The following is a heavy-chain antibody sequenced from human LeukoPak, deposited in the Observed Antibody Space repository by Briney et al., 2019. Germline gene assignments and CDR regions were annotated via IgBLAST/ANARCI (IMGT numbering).Heavy chain of an antibody. CDR2: IRYDGSNK. V-gene: IGHV3-30*02. D-gene: IGHD3-22*01. J-gene: IGHJ4*02. CDR1: GFTFSSYG. CDR3: AKDYYDSSGYYWPPNDY. Sequence: PGGSLRLSCAASGFTFSSYGMHWVRQAPGKGLEWVAFIRYDGSNKYYADSVKGRFTISRDNSKNTLYLQMNSLRAEDTAVYYCAKDYYDSSGYYWPPNDYWGQGTLVTVSS.